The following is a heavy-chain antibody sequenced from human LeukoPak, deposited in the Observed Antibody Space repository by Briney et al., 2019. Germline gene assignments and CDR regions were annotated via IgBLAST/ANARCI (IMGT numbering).Heavy chain of an antibody. D-gene: IGHD6-25*01. V-gene: IGHV4-61*01. J-gene: IGHJ5*02. CDR2: IYYSGST. CDR3: ARGAGYDP. CDR1: GGSVSSGSYY. Sequence: SETLSLTCTVSGGSVSSGSYYWSWIRQPPGEGLEWIGYIYYSGSTNYNPSLKSRVTISVDTSKNQFSLKLSSVTAADTAVYYCARGAGYDPWGQGTLVTVSS.